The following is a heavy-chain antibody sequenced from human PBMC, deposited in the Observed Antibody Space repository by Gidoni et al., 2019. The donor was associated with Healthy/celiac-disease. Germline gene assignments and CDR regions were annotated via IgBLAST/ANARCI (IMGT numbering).Heavy chain of an antibody. Sequence: QVQLQQWGAGLLKPSETLSLTCAVYGGSFSGYYWSWIRQPPGKGLEWIGEINHSGSTNYNPSLKSRVTISVDTSKNQFSLKLSSVTAADTAVYYCARGLGIRPYYYYYYGMDVWGQGTTVTVSS. J-gene: IGHJ6*02. CDR1: GGSFSGYY. CDR2: INHSGST. CDR3: ARGLGIRPYYYYYYGMDV. D-gene: IGHD6-13*01. V-gene: IGHV4-34*01.